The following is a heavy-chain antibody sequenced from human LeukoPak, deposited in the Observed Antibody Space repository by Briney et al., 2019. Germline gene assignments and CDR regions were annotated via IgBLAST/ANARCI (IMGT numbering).Heavy chain of an antibody. J-gene: IGHJ6*03. Sequence: GGSLRLSCAASGFTVSSNYMSWVRQAPGKGLEWVSVIYSGGSTYYADSVKGRFTISRDNSKNTLYLQMNSLRAEDTAVYYCARVLPALRYFDWLLRPYYYYYYYMDVWGKGTTVTISS. D-gene: IGHD3-9*01. CDR2: IYSGGST. CDR1: GFTVSSNY. V-gene: IGHV3-53*01. CDR3: ARVLPALRYFDWLLRPYYYYYYYMDV.